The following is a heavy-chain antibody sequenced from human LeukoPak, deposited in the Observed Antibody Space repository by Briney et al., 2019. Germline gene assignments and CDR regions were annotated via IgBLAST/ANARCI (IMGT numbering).Heavy chain of an antibody. J-gene: IGHJ5*02. D-gene: IGHD4-23*01. CDR2: TYYRSKWYN. V-gene: IGHV6-1*01. CDR1: GDSVSSNSAA. Sequence: SQTLSLTCAISGDSVSSNSAAWNWIRQSPSRGLEWLGRTYYRSKWYNDYAVSVKSRITINPDTSKNQFSLQLNSVTPEDTAVYYCARDLDLGYGGTLNWFDPWGQGTLVTVSS. CDR3: ARDLDLGYGGTLNWFDP.